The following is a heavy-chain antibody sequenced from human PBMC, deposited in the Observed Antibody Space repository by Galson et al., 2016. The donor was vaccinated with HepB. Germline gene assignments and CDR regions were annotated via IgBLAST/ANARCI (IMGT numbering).Heavy chain of an antibody. V-gene: IGHV1-46*01. CDR3: ARDSAGSFDL. J-gene: IGHJ2*01. CDR2: INPSGGST. CDR1: GYTFISYD. Sequence: SVKVSCKASGYTFISYDVNWVRQATGQGLEWMGIINPSGGSTSYAQKFQGRVTMTRDTSKNQFSLKLTSVTAADTAVYYCARDSAGSFDLWGRGTLVTVSS. D-gene: IGHD3-10*01.